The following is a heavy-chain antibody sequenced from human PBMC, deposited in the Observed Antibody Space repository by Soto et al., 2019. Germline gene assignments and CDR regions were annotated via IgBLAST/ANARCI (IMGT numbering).Heavy chain of an antibody. CDR3: TRSAYGVYVRLTKYSFDY. J-gene: IGHJ4*02. CDR2: ISAYNGNT. CDR1: GYIFTSYG. Sequence: QVQLVQSGAEVKKPGASVKVSCKASGYIFTSYGISWMRQAPGQGLEWMGWISAYNGNTNYAQKLQGRVTMTTDTSTSTAYMELRSLRSDDTAVYYCTRSAYGVYVRLTKYSFDYWGQGTLVTVSS. D-gene: IGHD4-17*01. V-gene: IGHV1-18*01.